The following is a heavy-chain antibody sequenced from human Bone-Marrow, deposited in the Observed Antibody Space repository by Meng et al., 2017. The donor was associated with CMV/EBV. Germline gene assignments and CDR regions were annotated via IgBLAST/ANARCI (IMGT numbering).Heavy chain of an antibody. Sequence: SSSHRWSWIRQHPGKGLEWIGYIYYSGGTYYNPSLKSRVTISVDTSKNQFSLKLGSVTAADTAVYYCARGEYCSSTGCSEYNWFDPWGQGTLVTVSS. CDR2: IYYSGGT. CDR1: SSSHR. J-gene: IGHJ5*02. D-gene: IGHD2-2*01. V-gene: IGHV4-31*02. CDR3: ARGEYCSSTGCSEYNWFDP.